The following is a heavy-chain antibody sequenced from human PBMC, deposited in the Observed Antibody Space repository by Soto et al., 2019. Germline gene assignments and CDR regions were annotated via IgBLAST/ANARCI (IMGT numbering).Heavy chain of an antibody. Sequence: QVQLVESGGGEVQPGRSLRLSCAASGFTFSSYGMHWVRQAPGKGLEWVAVIWYDGSNKYYADSVKGRFTISRDNSKNTLYLQMNSLRAEDTAVYYCARESAVTRWFDPWGQGTLVTVSS. CDR3: ARESAVTRWFDP. D-gene: IGHD4-17*01. V-gene: IGHV3-33*01. CDR1: GFTFSSYG. CDR2: IWYDGSNK. J-gene: IGHJ5*02.